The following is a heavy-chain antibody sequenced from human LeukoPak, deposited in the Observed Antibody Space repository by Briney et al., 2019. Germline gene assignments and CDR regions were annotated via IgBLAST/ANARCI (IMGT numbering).Heavy chain of an antibody. J-gene: IGHJ3*02. CDR3: ARGMYYCDSSGYYPDAFDI. V-gene: IGHV1-46*01. CDR2: INPSGGST. D-gene: IGHD3-22*01. CDR1: GYTFTGYY. Sequence: ASVKVSCKASGYTFTGYYMHWVRHAPGQGLEWMGIINPSGGSTSYAQKVQGRVTVTRDTSTSTVYMELSSLRSEDTAVYYCARGMYYCDSSGYYPDAFDIWGQGTMVTVSS.